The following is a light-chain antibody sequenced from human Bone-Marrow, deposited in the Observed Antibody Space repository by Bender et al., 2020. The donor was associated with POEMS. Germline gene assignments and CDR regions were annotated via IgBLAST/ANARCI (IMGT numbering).Light chain of an antibody. CDR2: EVT. CDR1: SSDVGRYNY. J-gene: IGLJ2*01. V-gene: IGLV2-11*01. CDR3: SSNAGRTVNVI. Sequence: HSALTQPRSVSGSPGQSVTISCTGTSSDVGRYNYVSWYQQHPGQAPKLLISEVTRRPSGVPNRFSGSRSGNTASLTVSDLQAEDEADYFCSSNAGRTVNVIFGGETKLTVL.